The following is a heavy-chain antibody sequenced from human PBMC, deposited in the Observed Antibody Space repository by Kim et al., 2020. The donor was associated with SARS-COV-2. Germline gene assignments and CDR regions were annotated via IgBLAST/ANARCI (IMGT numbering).Heavy chain of an antibody. V-gene: IGHV6-1*01. J-gene: IGHJ4*02. Sequence: SQTLSLTCAISGDSVSSNSAAWNWIRQSPSRGLEWLGRTDSRSKWYNDYAASVKSRITINADTSKNQFSLQLNSVTPEDTAVYYCARAMKGNNYSNDYWGQGTLVTVSS. CDR3: ARAMKGNNYSNDY. CDR1: GDSVSSNSAA. D-gene: IGHD2-2*01. CDR2: TDSRSKWYN.